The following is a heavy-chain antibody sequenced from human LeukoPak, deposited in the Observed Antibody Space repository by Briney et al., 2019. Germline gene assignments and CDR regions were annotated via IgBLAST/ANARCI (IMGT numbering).Heavy chain of an antibody. Sequence: GESLKISCKGSGYSFTSYWIGWVRQMPGKGLEWIEIIYPGDSDTRYSPSFQGQVTISADKSISTAYLQWSSLKASDTAMYYCARFTMVRGVIMNDYWGQGTLVTVSS. CDR2: IYPGDSDT. V-gene: IGHV5-51*01. CDR1: GYSFTSYW. J-gene: IGHJ4*02. CDR3: ARFTMVRGVIMNDY. D-gene: IGHD3-10*01.